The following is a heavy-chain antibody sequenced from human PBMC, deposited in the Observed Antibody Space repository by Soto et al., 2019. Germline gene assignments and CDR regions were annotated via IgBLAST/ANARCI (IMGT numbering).Heavy chain of an antibody. J-gene: IGHJ6*02. Sequence: QVQLVQSGAEVKKPGSSVKVSCKASGGTFSSYAMSWVRQAPGQGLEWMGVIIPIFGTANYAQRFQGRVTITADVSTNTAYMELTSLRAEDTAVYYCAREEGYDNFYGMEVWGQGTTVTVSS. CDR2: IIPIFGTA. CDR1: GGTFSSYA. V-gene: IGHV1-69*01. CDR3: AREEGYDNFYGMEV.